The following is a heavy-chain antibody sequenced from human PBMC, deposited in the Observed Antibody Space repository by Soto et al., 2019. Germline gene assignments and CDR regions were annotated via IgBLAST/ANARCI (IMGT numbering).Heavy chain of an antibody. CDR3: AHRQGQGQGLVRRQVVWFAP. CDR1: GFSLSTSGVG. CDR2: IYWNDDK. J-gene: IGHJ5*02. D-gene: IGHD6-19*01. V-gene: IGHV2-5*01. Sequence: QITLKESGPTLVKPTQTLTLTCTFSGFSLSTSGVGVGWIRQPPGKALEWLALIYWNDDKRYSPSLKSRLTITKDTSKSQVVLTMTNMDPVDTAPYYCAHRQGQGQGLVRRQVVWFAPWGQGTLVTVSS.